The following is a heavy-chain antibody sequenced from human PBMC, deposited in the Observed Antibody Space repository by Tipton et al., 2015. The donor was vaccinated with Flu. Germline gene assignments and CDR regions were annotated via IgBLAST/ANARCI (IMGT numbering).Heavy chain of an antibody. V-gene: IGHV3-13*01. J-gene: IGHJ4*02. D-gene: IGHD2-21*01. Sequence: SLRLSCVTSGFTFSSYDMHWVRQTTENGLQWVAGIGSSGDTYYPDSVRGRFTISRENAKNSVYLQMRSLRAGDTAVYYCARDKAYSAFDYWGQGTLVTVSS. CDR2: IGSSGDT. CDR3: ARDKAYSAFDY. CDR1: GFTFSSYD.